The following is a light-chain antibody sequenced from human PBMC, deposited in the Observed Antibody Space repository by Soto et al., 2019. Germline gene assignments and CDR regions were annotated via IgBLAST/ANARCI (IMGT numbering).Light chain of an antibody. V-gene: IGLV1-40*01. CDR1: SSNIGAGYD. J-gene: IGLJ1*01. CDR3: QSYDSSHNYV. CDR2: GNS. Sequence: QSVLTQPPSVSGAPGQRVTSSCTGSSSNIGAGYDVHWYQQLPGTAPKLLIYGNSNRPSGVPDRFSGSKSGTSASLAITGIQAEDEADYYCQSYDSSHNYVFGTGTKVTVL.